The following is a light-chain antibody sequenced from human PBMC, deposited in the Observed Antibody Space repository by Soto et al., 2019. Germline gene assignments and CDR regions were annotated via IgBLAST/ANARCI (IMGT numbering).Light chain of an antibody. CDR2: AAS. Sequence: DVPMTQSPSSVSASVGDRVTITCRASQGISNCLAWYQQKPGKAPNLLIFAASSLQSGVPSRFSGSGSGTDFPLTISDLQPEDFSTYYCQQANSFPPTFGQGTKLEIK. CDR3: QQANSFPPT. J-gene: IGKJ2*01. CDR1: QGISNC. V-gene: IGKV1-12*01.